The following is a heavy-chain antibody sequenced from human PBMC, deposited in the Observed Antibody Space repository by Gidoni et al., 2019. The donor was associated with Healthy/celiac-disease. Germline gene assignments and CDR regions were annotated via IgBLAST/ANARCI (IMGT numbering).Heavy chain of an antibody. J-gene: IGHJ6*02. CDR3: ARLRAVAGKGGVVYYYGMDV. CDR1: GGSISSGSYY. V-gene: IGHV4-61*02. CDR2: IYTSGST. Sequence: QVQLQESGPGLVKPSQTLSLPCTVSGGSISSGSYYWSWIRQPAGKGLEWIGRIYTSGSTNYNPSLKSRVTISVDTSKNQFSLKLSSVTAADTAVYYCARLRAVAGKGGVVYYYGMDVWGQGTTVTVSS. D-gene: IGHD6-19*01.